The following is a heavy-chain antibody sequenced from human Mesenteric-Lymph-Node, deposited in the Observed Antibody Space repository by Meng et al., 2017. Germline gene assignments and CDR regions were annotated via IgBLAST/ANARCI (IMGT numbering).Heavy chain of an antibody. Sequence: GGSLRLSCAASGFNFNIFGMAWVRQAPGKGLQWVSTISGGDGSTSYVDSVKGRFTISKDISENTLHLQMNSLTADDTAIYYCAKLWWNGGRTFDIWGQGTEVTVSS. J-gene: IGHJ3*02. CDR3: AKLWWNGGRTFDI. CDR1: GFNFNIFG. V-gene: IGHV3-23*01. CDR2: ISGGDGST. D-gene: IGHD1-1*01.